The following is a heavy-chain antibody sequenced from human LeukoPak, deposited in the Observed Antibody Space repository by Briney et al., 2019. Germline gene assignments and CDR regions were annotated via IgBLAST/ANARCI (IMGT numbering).Heavy chain of an antibody. CDR1: GGPISSSNW. V-gene: IGHV4-4*02. J-gene: IGHJ4*02. Sequence: SETLSLTCAVSGGPISSSNWWSWVRQPPGKGLEWIGEIYHSGSTNYNPSLKSRVTISVDKSKNQFSLKLSSVTAADTAVYYCARAGGYYGSGSILLQSYFDYWGQGTLVTVSS. CDR3: ARAGGYYGSGSILLQSYFDY. CDR2: IYHSGST. D-gene: IGHD3-10*01.